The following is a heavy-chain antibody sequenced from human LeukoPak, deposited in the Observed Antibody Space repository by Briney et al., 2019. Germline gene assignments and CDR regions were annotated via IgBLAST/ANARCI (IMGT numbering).Heavy chain of an antibody. V-gene: IGHV3-23*01. J-gene: IGHJ4*02. D-gene: IGHD3-3*01. Sequence: GGSLRLSCAASGFTFSSYSMNWVRQAPGKGLEWVSGISGSDGSTYYADSVKGRFTISRDNSKNTLYLEMDSLRAEDTAVYYCAKSAASRFLEWKYYFDYWGQGTLVTVSS. CDR3: AKSAASRFLEWKYYFDY. CDR2: ISGSDGST. CDR1: GFTFSSYS.